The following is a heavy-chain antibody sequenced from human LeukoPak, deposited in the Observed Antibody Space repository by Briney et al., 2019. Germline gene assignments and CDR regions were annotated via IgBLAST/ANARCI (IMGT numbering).Heavy chain of an antibody. D-gene: IGHD2-2*01. CDR3: ARGRGVVVPAAMAPGFDY. J-gene: IGHJ4*02. Sequence: SETLSLTCAVYGGSFSGYYWSWIRQPPGKGLEWIGEINHSGSANYNPSLKSRVTISVDTSKNQFSLKLSSVTAADTAVYYCARGRGVVVPAAMAPGFDYWGQGTLVTVPS. CDR1: GGSFSGYY. V-gene: IGHV4-34*01. CDR2: INHSGSA.